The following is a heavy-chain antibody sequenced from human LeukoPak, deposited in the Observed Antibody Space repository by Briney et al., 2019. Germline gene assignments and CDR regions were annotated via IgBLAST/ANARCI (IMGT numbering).Heavy chain of an antibody. Sequence: PGGSLRHSCAASGFTFSSYGMHWVRQAPGKGLEWVAFIRYDGSNKYYADSVKGRFTISRDNSKNTLYLQMNSLRAEDTAVYYCAKGLRKVVPAAIAFDIWGQGTMVTVSS. CDR3: AKGLRKVVPAAIAFDI. CDR2: IRYDGSNK. J-gene: IGHJ3*02. V-gene: IGHV3-30*02. CDR1: GFTFSSYG. D-gene: IGHD2-2*01.